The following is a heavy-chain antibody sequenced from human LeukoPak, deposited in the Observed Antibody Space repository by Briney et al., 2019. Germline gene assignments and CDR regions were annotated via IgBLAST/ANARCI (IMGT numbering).Heavy chain of an antibody. J-gene: IGHJ3*02. V-gene: IGHV3-53*01. D-gene: IGHD3-10*01. CDR1: GFTVRSNY. Sequence: GGSLRLSCATSGFTVRSNYMSWVRQAPGKGLKCVSFVYSDGSTTYADSVKGRFAISRDNFKNTLHLQMNSLRAEDTAIYYCARAGTYGSYDAFDIWGLGTMVTVSS. CDR2: VYSDGST. CDR3: ARAGTYGSYDAFDI.